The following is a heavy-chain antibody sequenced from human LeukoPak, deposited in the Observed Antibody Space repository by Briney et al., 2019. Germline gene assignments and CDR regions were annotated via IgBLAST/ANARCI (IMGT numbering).Heavy chain of an antibody. CDR1: GASISSYY. Sequence: SETLSLTCTVSGASISSYYWSWIRQPPGKGLEWSGYIYYRGSTKYNPSLKSRVTISVDTSKNQFSLKLSSVTAADTAVYYCASGPYPAAGTDHQFDYWGQGTLVTVSS. CDR3: ASGPYPAAGTDHQFDY. J-gene: IGHJ4*02. CDR2: IYYRGST. V-gene: IGHV4-59*01. D-gene: IGHD6-13*01.